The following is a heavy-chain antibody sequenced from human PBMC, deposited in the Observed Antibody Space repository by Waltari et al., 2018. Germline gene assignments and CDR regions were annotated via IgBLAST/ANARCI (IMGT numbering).Heavy chain of an antibody. J-gene: IGHJ4*02. D-gene: IGHD6-19*01. Sequence: QVQLQQRGAGLLKPSETLSLTCAVHGGSFRGSSWSSLRPPPGKGLEWIGEINHRGSTNYNPSLKSRVTISVDTSKNQFSLKLSSVTAADTAVYYCARRRIAVAGIDYWGQGTLVTVSS. CDR3: ARRRIAVAGIDY. V-gene: IGHV4-34*01. CDR2: INHRGST. CDR1: GGSFRGSS.